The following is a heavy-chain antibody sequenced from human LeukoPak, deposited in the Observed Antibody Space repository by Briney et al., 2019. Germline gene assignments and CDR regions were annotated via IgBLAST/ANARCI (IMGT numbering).Heavy chain of an antibody. CDR3: ASRDSSGYPDY. CDR1: GGSISSSY. Sequence: SETLSLTCTVSGGSISSSYWSWIRQPPGKGLEWIGYIYYSGSTFYNPSLKSRVTISVDTSKNQFSLKLTSVTAADTAVYYCASRDSSGYPDYWGQGTLVTVSS. D-gene: IGHD3-22*01. J-gene: IGHJ4*02. V-gene: IGHV4-59*06. CDR2: IYYSGST.